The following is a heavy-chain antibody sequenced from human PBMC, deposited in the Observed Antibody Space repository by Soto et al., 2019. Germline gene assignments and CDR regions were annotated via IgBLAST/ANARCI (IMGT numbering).Heavy chain of an antibody. Sequence: SETLSLTCAVYGGSFSGYYWSWVRQSPGKGLEWIGEINPTGSTNYNPSLKSRVTISVDTSKNQFSLNLSSVTAADTAVYYCARGQYGPVFDYWGQGTLVTVSS. CDR3: ARGQYGPVFDY. CDR1: GGSFSGYY. CDR2: INPTGST. D-gene: IGHD4-17*01. J-gene: IGHJ4*02. V-gene: IGHV4-34*01.